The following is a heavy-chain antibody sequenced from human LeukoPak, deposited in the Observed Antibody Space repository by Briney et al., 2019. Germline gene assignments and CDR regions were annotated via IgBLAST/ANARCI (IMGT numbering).Heavy chain of an antibody. CDR1: GFTFSSYS. CDR3: ARDSKGATRPFDY. J-gene: IGHJ4*02. Sequence: PGGPLRLSCAASGFTFSSYSMNWVRQAPGKGLEWVSSISSSSSYIYYADSVKGRFTISRDNAKNSLYLQMNSLRAEDTAVYYCARDSKGATRPFDYWGQGTLVTVSS. V-gene: IGHV3-21*01. CDR2: ISSSSSYI. D-gene: IGHD1-26*01.